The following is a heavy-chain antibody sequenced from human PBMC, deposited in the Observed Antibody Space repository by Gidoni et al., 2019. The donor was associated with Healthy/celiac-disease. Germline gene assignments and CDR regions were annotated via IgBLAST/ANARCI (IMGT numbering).Heavy chain of an antibody. J-gene: IGHJ6*02. Sequence: QVQLVDSGGGVVQPGRSLRLARAASGFTCSSYGMHWVRQAPGKGLGWVAVISYDGSNKYYAYSVKGRFTISRDNSKNTLYLQMNSLRAEDTAVYYCAKDIPRGYYYYGMDVWGQGTTVTVSS. CDR3: AKDIPRGYYYYGMDV. CDR2: ISYDGSNK. V-gene: IGHV3-30*18. CDR1: GFTCSSYG. D-gene: IGHD2-21*01.